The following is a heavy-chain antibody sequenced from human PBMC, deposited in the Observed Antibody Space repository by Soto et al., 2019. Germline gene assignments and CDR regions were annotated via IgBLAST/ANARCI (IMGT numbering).Heavy chain of an antibody. D-gene: IGHD5-18*01. CDR3: ARDCRIQLWPFFDY. V-gene: IGHV1-3*01. Sequence: ASVKVSCKASGYTFTSYGIHWVRQAPGQRLEWMGWINAANGDTKYSPKFQGRVTITRDTSASTAYMELSSVTAADTAVYYCARDCRIQLWPFFDYWGQGTMVTVYS. J-gene: IGHJ4*02. CDR1: GYTFTSYG. CDR2: INAANGDT.